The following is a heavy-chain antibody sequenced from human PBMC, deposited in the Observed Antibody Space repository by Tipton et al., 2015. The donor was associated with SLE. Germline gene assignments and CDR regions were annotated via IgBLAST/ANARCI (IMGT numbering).Heavy chain of an antibody. Sequence: LRLSCTVSGGSISSYYWSWIRQPPGKGLEWIGYIYSTGSTNYNPSLKSRVTISVDTSKNQFSLKRSSVTAADTAVYYCARHISGGGADYGDPAGGFDLWGRGTLVTVSS. CDR1: GGSISSYY. D-gene: IGHD4-17*01. V-gene: IGHV4-59*08. CDR3: ARHISGGGADYGDPAGGFDL. CDR2: IYSTGST. J-gene: IGHJ2*01.